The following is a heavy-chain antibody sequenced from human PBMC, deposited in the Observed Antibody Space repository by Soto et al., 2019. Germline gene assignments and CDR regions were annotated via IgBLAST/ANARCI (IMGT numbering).Heavy chain of an antibody. D-gene: IGHD1-26*01. J-gene: IGHJ6*02. CDR3: ARVGAKGPYGMDV. Sequence: GASVKVSCKASGYTFTGYYMHWVRQAPGQGLEWMGWINPNSGGTNYAQKFQGRVTTTRDTSISTAYMELSRLRSDDTAVYYCARVGAKGPYGMDVWGQGTTVTVSS. CDR1: GYTFTGYY. CDR2: INPNSGGT. V-gene: IGHV1-2*02.